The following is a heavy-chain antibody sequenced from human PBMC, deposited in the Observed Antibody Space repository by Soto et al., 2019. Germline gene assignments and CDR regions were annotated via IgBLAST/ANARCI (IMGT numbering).Heavy chain of an antibody. D-gene: IGHD6-19*01. CDR2: INHSGST. J-gene: IGHJ4*02. CDR1: GGSFSGYY. CDR3: ARPTRRGGWAVYYFDY. Sequence: QVQLQQWGAGLIKPSETLSLNYAVYGGSFSGYYWSWIRQPPGKGLEWIGEINHSGSTNYNPSLTSRVTISVDTSKNQFSLKLSSVTAADTALYYCARPTRRGGWAVYYFDYWGQGTLVTVSS. V-gene: IGHV4-34*01.